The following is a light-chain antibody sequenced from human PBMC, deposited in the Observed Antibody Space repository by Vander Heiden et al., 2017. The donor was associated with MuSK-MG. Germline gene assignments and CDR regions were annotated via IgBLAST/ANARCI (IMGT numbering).Light chain of an antibody. J-gene: IGKJ3*01. CDR1: QGISSY. V-gene: IGKV1-9*01. CDR3: QQLNSQPT. CDR2: AAS. Sequence: IQLTQSPSFLSASVGDRVTITCWASQGISSYLAWYQQKPGKAPMLLIYAASTLQSGVPSRFSGSGSGTEFTITISSLQPEDVATYYCQQLNSQPTFGPGTKVDIK.